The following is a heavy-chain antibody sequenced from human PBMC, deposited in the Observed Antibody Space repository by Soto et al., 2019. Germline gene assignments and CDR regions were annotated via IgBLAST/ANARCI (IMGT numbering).Heavy chain of an antibody. CDR3: ARVPIGSGWSYYFDY. Sequence: HPGGSLRLSCAASGFTFSSYGMHWVRQAPGKGLEWVAVIWYDGSNKYYADSVKGRFTISRDNSKNTLYLQMNSLRAEDTAVYYCARVPIGSGWSYYFDYWGQGTLVTVSS. D-gene: IGHD6-19*01. V-gene: IGHV3-33*01. J-gene: IGHJ4*02. CDR1: GFTFSSYG. CDR2: IWYDGSNK.